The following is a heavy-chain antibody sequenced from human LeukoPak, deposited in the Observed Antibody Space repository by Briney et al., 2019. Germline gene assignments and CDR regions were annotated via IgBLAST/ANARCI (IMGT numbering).Heavy chain of an antibody. Sequence: PSETLSLTCAVSGYSISSGYYWGWLRQPPGKGLEWIGSIYHSGSTYYNPSLKSRVTISVDTSKNQFSLKLSSVTAADTAVYYCARLGYCSSTSCYYFDYWAQGTLVTVSS. J-gene: IGHJ4*02. CDR3: ARLGYCSSTSCYYFDY. D-gene: IGHD2-2*01. V-gene: IGHV4-38-2*01. CDR1: GYSISSGYY. CDR2: IYHSGST.